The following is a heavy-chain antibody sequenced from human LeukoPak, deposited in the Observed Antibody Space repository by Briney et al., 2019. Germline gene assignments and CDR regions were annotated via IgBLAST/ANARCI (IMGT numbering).Heavy chain of an antibody. CDR3: AACYDSSGYYDY. Sequence: GGSLRLSCAASGFTVSSNFMSWVRQAPGKGLEWVSVIYSGGSTYYADSVKGRLTISRDNSKNTLYLEMNSLRAEDTAVYYCAACYDSSGYYDYWGQGTLVTVSS. J-gene: IGHJ4*02. V-gene: IGHV3-53*01. CDR1: GFTVSSNF. CDR2: IYSGGST. D-gene: IGHD3-22*01.